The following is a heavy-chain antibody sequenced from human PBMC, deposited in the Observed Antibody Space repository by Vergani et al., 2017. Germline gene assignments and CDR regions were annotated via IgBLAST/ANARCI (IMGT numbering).Heavy chain of an antibody. J-gene: IGHJ4*02. CDR3: AKASHPVGYFDY. CDR2: ISSSSSYI. CDR1: GGSFSGYY. Sequence: VQLQQWGAGLLKPSETLSLTCAVYGGSFSGYYWSWIRQPPGKGLEWVSSISSSSSYIYYADSVKGRFTISRDNAKNSLYLQMNSLRAEDTAVYYCAKASHPVGYFDYWGQGTLVTVSS. V-gene: IGHV3-21*01.